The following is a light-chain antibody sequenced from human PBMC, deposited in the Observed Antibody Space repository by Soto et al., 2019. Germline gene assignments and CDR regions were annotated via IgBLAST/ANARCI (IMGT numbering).Light chain of an antibody. CDR1: QSVRSY. J-gene: IGKJ1*01. CDR3: QQYNNWPPGT. Sequence: EIVMTQSPATLSVSPGERATLSCRASQSVRSYLAWYQQKPGQAPRLLIYGASTRATGIPARFSGSGSGTEFTLTISSLQSEDFAVYYCQQYNNWPPGTFGQGTKVEIK. CDR2: GAS. V-gene: IGKV3-15*01.